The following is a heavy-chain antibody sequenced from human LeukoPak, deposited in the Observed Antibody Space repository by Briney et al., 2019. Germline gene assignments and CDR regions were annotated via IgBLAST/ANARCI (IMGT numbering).Heavy chain of an antibody. Sequence: QPGRSLRLSCAASGFTFSSYAMHWVRQAPGKGLEWVAVISYDGSNKYYADSVKGRFTISRDNSKNTLYLQMNSLRAEDTAVYYCARDLGQLRPRGMDVWGQGTLVTVSS. CDR3: ARDLGQLRPRGMDV. CDR1: GFTFSSYA. V-gene: IGHV3-30*04. D-gene: IGHD5-12*01. J-gene: IGHJ4*02. CDR2: ISYDGSNK.